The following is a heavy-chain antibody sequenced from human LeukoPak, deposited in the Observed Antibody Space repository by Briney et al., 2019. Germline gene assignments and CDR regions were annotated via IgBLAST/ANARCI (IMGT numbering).Heavy chain of an antibody. CDR3: AKDYDDILTGYYY. V-gene: IGHV3-30*02. CDR1: GFSFSSYG. J-gene: IGHJ4*02. Sequence: GGSLRLSCAASGFSFSSYGMHWVRQAPGKGLEWVAFIRYDGSNKYYADSVKGRFTISRDNSKNTLYLQMNSLRAEDTAVYYCAKDYDDILTGYYYWGQGTLVTVSS. D-gene: IGHD3-9*01. CDR2: IRYDGSNK.